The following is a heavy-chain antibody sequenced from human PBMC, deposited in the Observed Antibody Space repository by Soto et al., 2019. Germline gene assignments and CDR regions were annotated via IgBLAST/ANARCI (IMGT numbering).Heavy chain of an antibody. J-gene: IGHJ4*02. Sequence: QVQLVESGGGVVQPGRSLRLSCAVSGFTVSTYGMHWVRQAPGKGLEWVAVISRDGGTKYYAYSVKGRFTISRDNSMTTLFLEMNSLRGDDMAGSYCTGGVASGYWGQGTLVSVSS. CDR1: GFTVSTYG. V-gene: IGHV3-30*03. CDR3: TGGVASGY. CDR2: ISRDGGTK. D-gene: IGHD2-8*02.